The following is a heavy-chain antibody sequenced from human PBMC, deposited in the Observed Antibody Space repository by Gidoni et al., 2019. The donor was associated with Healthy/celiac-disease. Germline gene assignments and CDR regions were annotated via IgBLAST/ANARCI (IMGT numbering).Heavy chain of an antibody. CDR1: GFTLSSYS. Sequence: EVQLVESGGGLVHPGRSLRLSCADSGFTLSSYSMHWVRQAPVKGLEWVSFISSSSSYIYYADSVKGLFTISRDNAKNSLYLQMNSLRAEDTAVYYCARGVVVVASVFDYWGQGTLVTVSS. J-gene: IGHJ4*02. CDR2: ISSSSSYI. D-gene: IGHD2-15*01. V-gene: IGHV3-21*01. CDR3: ARGVVVVASVFDY.